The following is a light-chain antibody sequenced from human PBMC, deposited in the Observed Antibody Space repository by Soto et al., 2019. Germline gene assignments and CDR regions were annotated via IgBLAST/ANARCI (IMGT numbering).Light chain of an antibody. CDR1: QSVSSSY. J-gene: IGKJ4*01. V-gene: IGKV3-20*01. Sequence: ELVLTQSPGTLSLSPGERATLSCRASQSVSSSYLAWYQQKPGQAPRLLIYDASSRATGIPDRFSGSGSGTDFTLTISRLEPEDFAVFYCQQYGSSPRTFGGGTKVDI. CDR3: QQYGSSPRT. CDR2: DAS.